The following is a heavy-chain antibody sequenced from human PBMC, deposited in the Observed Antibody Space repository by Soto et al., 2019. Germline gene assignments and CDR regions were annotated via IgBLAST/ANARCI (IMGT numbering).Heavy chain of an antibody. D-gene: IGHD2-21*02. CDR3: ARLPPGYGGNSWFDL. V-gene: IGHV5-51*01. CDR1: GYSFTSYW. CDR2: IYPGDSDT. J-gene: IGHJ5*02. Sequence: ESLKISCRAYGYSFTSYWIGWVRQMPGKGLEWMGIIYPGDSDTRYSPSFQGQVTISVDKSISTAYLQWSSLKASDTAMYYCARLPPGYGGNSWFDLWGLGSLDTVSS.